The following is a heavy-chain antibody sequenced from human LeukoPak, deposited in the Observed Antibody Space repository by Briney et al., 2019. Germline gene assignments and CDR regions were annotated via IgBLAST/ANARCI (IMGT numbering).Heavy chain of an antibody. Sequence: TGGSLRLSCAASGFTFSSYNMNWVRQAPGKGLEWVSYISSSSPTIYYADSVKGRFTISRDNAKNSLYLQMNSLRAEDTAVYYCARGRGYASSWSVSWFDYWGQGTLVTVSS. CDR1: GFTFSSYN. CDR3: ARGRGYASSWSVSWFDY. D-gene: IGHD6-13*01. J-gene: IGHJ4*02. V-gene: IGHV3-48*01. CDR2: ISSSSPTI.